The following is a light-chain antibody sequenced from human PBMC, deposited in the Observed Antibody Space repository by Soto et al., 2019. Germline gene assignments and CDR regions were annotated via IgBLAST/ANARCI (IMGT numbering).Light chain of an antibody. V-gene: IGKV3-11*01. CDR1: QNINRY. CDR2: DAS. Sequence: EIVLTQSPATLSLSPWEMATLSCRASQNINRYLAWYHQKPGQPPRLLIYDASTRATGIPARFSGSGSGTDFTLTISSLEPEDFAVYYCQQRSNWPITFGQGTRLEI. J-gene: IGKJ5*01. CDR3: QQRSNWPIT.